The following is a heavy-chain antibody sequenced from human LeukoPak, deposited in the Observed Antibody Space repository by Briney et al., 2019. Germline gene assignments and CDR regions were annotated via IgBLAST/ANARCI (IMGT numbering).Heavy chain of an antibody. CDR1: GASISSGHYY. Sequence: PSQTLSLTCTVSGASISSGHYYWSWIRQHPGKGLEWIGYIYYGGSTHYNPSLKSRVTISLDTSKNQFSLKLNSVTAADTAVYYCARGSIAVAAPSIGFDYWGQGTLVTVSS. CDR2: IYYGGST. D-gene: IGHD6-19*01. J-gene: IGHJ4*02. V-gene: IGHV4-31*03. CDR3: ARGSIAVAAPSIGFDY.